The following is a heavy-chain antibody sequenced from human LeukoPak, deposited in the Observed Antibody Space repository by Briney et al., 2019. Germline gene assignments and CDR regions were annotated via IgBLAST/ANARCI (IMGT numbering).Heavy chain of an antibody. CDR3: ARNRRSGLDH. CDR1: GFSFSSSW. V-gene: IGHV3-7*03. Sequence: GGSLRLSCAASGFSFSSSWMAWVRQAPGQGLEWVANLKQDAYQTFYLESVKGRFTISRDNAKNSLYLYMNSLRVEDTAMYYCARNRRSGLDHWGQGALVTVSS. D-gene: IGHD6-19*01. J-gene: IGHJ4*02. CDR2: LKQDAYQT.